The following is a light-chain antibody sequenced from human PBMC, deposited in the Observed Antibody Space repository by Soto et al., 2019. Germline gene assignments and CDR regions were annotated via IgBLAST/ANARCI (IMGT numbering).Light chain of an antibody. J-gene: IGKJ4*01. CDR2: DAS. CDR1: QSVSSY. Sequence: EIVLTQSPATLSLSPGERATLSCRASQSVSSYLAWYQQKPGQAPRLLIYDASNRATGIPARFSGNGSGTAFTLTISSLEPEDFAVYYCQQRSSWPLTFGGGTKVEIK. V-gene: IGKV3-11*01. CDR3: QQRSSWPLT.